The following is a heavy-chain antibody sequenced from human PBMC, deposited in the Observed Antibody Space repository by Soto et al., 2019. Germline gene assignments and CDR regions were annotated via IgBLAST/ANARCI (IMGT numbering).Heavy chain of an antibody. CDR2: IYYSGST. CDR3: ARSLYGIDY. D-gene: IGHD3-10*01. CDR1: GGCISSYY. V-gene: IGHV4-59*01. J-gene: IGHJ4*02. Sequence: SETLSLTCTVSGGCISSYYWSWIRQPPGKGLEWIGYIYYSGSTNYNPSLKSRVTISVDTSKNQFSLKLSSVTAADTAAHSCARSLYGIDYWGQGTLVTVSS.